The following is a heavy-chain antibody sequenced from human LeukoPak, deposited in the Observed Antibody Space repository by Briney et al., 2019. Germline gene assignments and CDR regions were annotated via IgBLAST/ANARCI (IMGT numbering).Heavy chain of an antibody. V-gene: IGHV4-59*01. D-gene: IGHD3-10*01. Sequence: SETLSLTCTVSGGSISSYYWSWIRQPPGKGLEWIGYIYYSGSTNHNPSPKSRVTISVDTSKNQFSLKLSSVTAADTAVYYCARGSYISDYWGQGTLVTVSS. CDR1: GGSISSYY. CDR2: IYYSGST. CDR3: ARGSYISDY. J-gene: IGHJ4*02.